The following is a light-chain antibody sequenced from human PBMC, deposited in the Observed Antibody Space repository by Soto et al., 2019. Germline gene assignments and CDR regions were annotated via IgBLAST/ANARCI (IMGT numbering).Light chain of an antibody. V-gene: IGLV2-14*01. CDR1: SSDVGAYNY. Sequence: QSALTQPASVSGSPGQSITISCTGTSSDVGAYNYVSWYQQHPGKAPKFLIYEVNNRPSGVSDRFSGSKSGNTASLVISGLQAEDEADYYCSSYRTGSRVFGGGTKLTVL. J-gene: IGLJ2*01. CDR3: SSYRTGSRV. CDR2: EVN.